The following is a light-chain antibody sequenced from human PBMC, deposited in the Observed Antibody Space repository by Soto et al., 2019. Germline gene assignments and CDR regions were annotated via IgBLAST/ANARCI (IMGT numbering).Light chain of an antibody. CDR1: QYTNGRY. J-gene: IGKJ5*01. V-gene: IGKV3-20*01. CDR3: QHFGSSPPVT. Sequence: ESVLAQARDNLSLSTGDSATLSCRVSQYTNGRYVAWYQQRPGLAPRLLVYGASKRATGIPDRFRGSGSGSEFTLTISGLEPEDFAVYFCQHFGSSPPVTFGQGTRLEIK. CDR2: GAS.